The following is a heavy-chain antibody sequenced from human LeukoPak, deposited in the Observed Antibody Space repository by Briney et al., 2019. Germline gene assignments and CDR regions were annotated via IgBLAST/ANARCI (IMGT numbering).Heavy chain of an antibody. V-gene: IGHV1-2*02. CDR2: INPNSGGT. CDR1: GYTFIGYY. D-gene: IGHD5-24*01. J-gene: IGHJ4*02. CDR3: ARGPRDGYNYLAYFDY. Sequence: ASVKVSCKASGYTFIGYYIHWVRQAPGQGLEWMGWINPNSGGTNYAQKFQGRVTVTRDTSISTGYMILSGLGSDDTAVYFCARGPRDGYNYLAYFDYWGQGTLVTVSS.